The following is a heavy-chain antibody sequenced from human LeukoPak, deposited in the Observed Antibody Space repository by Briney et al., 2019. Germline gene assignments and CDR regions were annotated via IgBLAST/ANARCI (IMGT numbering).Heavy chain of an antibody. V-gene: IGHV3-30*15. J-gene: IGHJ6*03. Sequence: GGSLRLSCAASGFTFSSFPMHWVRQAPGKGLQWVAVISNDGSNKNYPDSLKGRFTISRDNSKNTLYLQMSSLTTEDTAVYYCARGAGTTVYYIDVWGRGTTVTVSS. D-gene: IGHD1-7*01. CDR2: ISNDGSNK. CDR1: GFTFSSFP. CDR3: ARGAGTTVYYIDV.